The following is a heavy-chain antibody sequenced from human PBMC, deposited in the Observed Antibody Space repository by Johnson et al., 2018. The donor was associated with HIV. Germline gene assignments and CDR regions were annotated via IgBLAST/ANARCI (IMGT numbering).Heavy chain of an antibody. D-gene: IGHD6-19*01. CDR3: ARDLAGHNAFDI. CDR2: VNPKGGKT. Sequence: VQLVESGGGLAKPAWSPRLSCAASQFTFSRYYMNCVRQAPGNGLELVGQVNPKGGKTNLIESAKDRINTSTNNAKNTLYLQMNSLRAEDTAVYYCARDLAGHNAFDIWGQGTMVTVSS. V-gene: IGHV3-25*05. CDR1: QFTFSRYY. J-gene: IGHJ3*02.